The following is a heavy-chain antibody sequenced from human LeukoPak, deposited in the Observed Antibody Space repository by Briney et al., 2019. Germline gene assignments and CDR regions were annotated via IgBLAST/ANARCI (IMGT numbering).Heavy chain of an antibody. CDR3: ARDSWTAMANNWFDP. J-gene: IGHJ5*02. V-gene: IGHV1-18*01. Sequence: ASVKVSCKSSGYTFTSYGISWVRQAPGQGLEWMGWISAYSGNTNYAQKLQGRVTMTTDTSTSTAYMELRSLRSDDTTVYYCARDSWTAMANNWFDPWGQGALVTVSS. CDR2: ISAYSGNT. D-gene: IGHD5-18*01. CDR1: GYTFTSYG.